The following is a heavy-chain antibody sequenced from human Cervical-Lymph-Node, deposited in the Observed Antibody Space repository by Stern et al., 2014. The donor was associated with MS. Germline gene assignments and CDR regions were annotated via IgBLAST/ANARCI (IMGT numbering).Heavy chain of an antibody. V-gene: IGHV3-11*01. CDR3: ARAGGSKDDF. CDR1: GFIFSDYY. Sequence: VQLVESGGGLVTPGGSLRLSCAASGFIFSDYYMTWIRQAPGKGLEWLSYISSRDGTIHYADSVKGRFTISRDNAKKSLYLHMTSLRAEDTSVYYCARAGGSKDDFWGQGTLVTVSS. D-gene: IGHD3-10*01. CDR2: ISSRDGTI. J-gene: IGHJ4*02.